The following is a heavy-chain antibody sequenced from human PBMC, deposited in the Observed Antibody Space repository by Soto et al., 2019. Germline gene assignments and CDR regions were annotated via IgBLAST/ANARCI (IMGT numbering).Heavy chain of an antibody. CDR1: GYSFTSYW. Sequence: PGESLKISCKGSGYSFTSYWIGWVRQMPEKGLEWMGIIYPGDSDTRYSPSFQGQVTISADKSISTAYLQWSSLKASDTAMYYCARLRFYGYYYYGMDVWGQGTTVTVSS. D-gene: IGHD3-10*01. CDR3: ARLRFYGYYYYGMDV. V-gene: IGHV5-51*01. J-gene: IGHJ6*02. CDR2: IYPGDSDT.